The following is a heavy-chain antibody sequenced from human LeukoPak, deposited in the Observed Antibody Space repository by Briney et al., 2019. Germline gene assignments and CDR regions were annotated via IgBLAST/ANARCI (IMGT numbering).Heavy chain of an antibody. Sequence: ASVKVSCRASGYTFTSYAMNWVRQAPGQGLEWMGWINTNTGNPTYAQGFTGRFVFSLDTSVSTAYLQISSLKAEDTAVYYCASPFSSGWYDDYYYYYGMDVWGQGTTVTVSS. J-gene: IGHJ6*02. D-gene: IGHD6-19*01. CDR3: ASPFSSGWYDDYYYYYGMDV. CDR1: GYTFTSYA. V-gene: IGHV7-4-1*02. CDR2: INTNTGNP.